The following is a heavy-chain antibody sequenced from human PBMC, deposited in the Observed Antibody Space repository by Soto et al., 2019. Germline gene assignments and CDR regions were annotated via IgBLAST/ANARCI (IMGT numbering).Heavy chain of an antibody. D-gene: IGHD2-15*01. Sequence: SETLSLTCTVSGGSVSSGSYYWSWIRQPPGKGLEWLGEINQGGSIHYNPSLKSRVTISMDTSKNQFSLKLSSVTAADTAVYYCASQVVIFDYWGQGTLVTVSS. V-gene: IGHV4-39*07. CDR3: ASQVVIFDY. CDR2: INQGGSI. CDR1: GGSVSSGSYY. J-gene: IGHJ4*02.